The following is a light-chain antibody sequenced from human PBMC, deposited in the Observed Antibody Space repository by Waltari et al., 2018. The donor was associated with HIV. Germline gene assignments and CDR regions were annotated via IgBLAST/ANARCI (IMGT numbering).Light chain of an antibody. CDR2: AGT. Sequence: QSALTQPPSASGSPGQSVTISCTGTSSDVGGYNYVSWYQQHPGKAPNLLIYAGTTRPAGVPDRFSGSKSGNTASLTVSGLQADDEADYYCSSYAINNNLVGGGTKLTVL. CDR3: SSYAINNNL. CDR1: SSDVGGYNY. V-gene: IGLV2-8*01. J-gene: IGLJ2*01.